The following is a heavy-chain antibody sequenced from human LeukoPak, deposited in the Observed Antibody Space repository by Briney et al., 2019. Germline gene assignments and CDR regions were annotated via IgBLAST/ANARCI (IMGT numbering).Heavy chain of an antibody. CDR3: AKEAGYYDFWSGPSEI. J-gene: IGHJ3*02. CDR2: IRYDGSNK. D-gene: IGHD3-3*01. V-gene: IGHV3-30*02. CDR1: GFTFSSYG. Sequence: PGGSLRLSCAASGFTFSSYGMHWVRQAPGKGLEWVAFIRYDGSNKYCADSVKGRFTISRDNSKNTLYLQMNSLRAEDTAVYYCAKEAGYYDFWSGPSEIWGQGTMVTVSS.